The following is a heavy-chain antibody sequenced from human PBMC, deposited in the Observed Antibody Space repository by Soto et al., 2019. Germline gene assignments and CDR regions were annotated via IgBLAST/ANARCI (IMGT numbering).Heavy chain of an antibody. J-gene: IGHJ6*02. CDR2: IRGFSPYT. Sequence: EVQLVESGGGLVKPGGSLRLSCISSGFTFRTYTMNWVRQAPGKGLEWVSGIRGFSPYTFYAESVKGRLTISRDNAKNSLYLQMNSLRPDDTAVYYCARDRGYDAHDYYYNAMDVWGQGTTVTVSS. V-gene: IGHV3-21*01. D-gene: IGHD3-10*01. CDR1: GFTFRTYT. CDR3: ARDRGYDAHDYYYNAMDV.